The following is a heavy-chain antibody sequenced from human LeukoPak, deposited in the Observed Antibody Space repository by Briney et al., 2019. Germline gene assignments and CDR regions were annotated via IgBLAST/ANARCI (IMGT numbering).Heavy chain of an antibody. Sequence: GGSLRLSCAASGFTFDDYAMHWVRQAPGKGLEWVSLISGDGGSTYYADSVKGRFTISRDNSKNSLYLQMNSLRTEDTALYYCAKETRGYSGYDTMTFDYWGQGTLVTVSS. CDR2: ISGDGGST. V-gene: IGHV3-43*02. J-gene: IGHJ4*02. CDR3: AKETRGYSGYDTMTFDY. D-gene: IGHD5-12*01. CDR1: GFTFDDYA.